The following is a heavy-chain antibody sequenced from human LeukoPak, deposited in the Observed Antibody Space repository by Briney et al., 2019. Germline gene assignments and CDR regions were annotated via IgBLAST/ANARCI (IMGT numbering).Heavy chain of an antibody. CDR2: IYYSGST. Sequence: PSETLSLTCTVSGGSISSSSYYWGWIRQPPGKGLEWIGSIYYSGSTYYNPSLKSRVTISVDTSKNQFSLKLSSVTAADTAVYYCARDKWNSYGYYYYGMDVWGQGTTVTVSS. V-gene: IGHV4-39*07. J-gene: IGHJ6*02. CDR1: GGSISSSSYY. CDR3: ARDKWNSYGYYYYGMDV. D-gene: IGHD5-18*01.